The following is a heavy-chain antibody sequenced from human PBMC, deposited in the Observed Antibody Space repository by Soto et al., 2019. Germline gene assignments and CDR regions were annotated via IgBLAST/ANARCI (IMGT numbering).Heavy chain of an antibody. Sequence: GGSLRLSCAASGFTFTTYAMNWVRQAPGKGLEWVALISYDGSNKYYADSVKGRFTISRDSSKNTLSLQMTSLRAEDTAVYYCAKWGRQWLVTSDFNYWGQGALVTVSS. CDR1: GFTFTTYA. V-gene: IGHV3-30-3*01. J-gene: IGHJ4*02. CDR2: ISYDGSNK. D-gene: IGHD6-19*01. CDR3: AKWGRQWLVTSDFNY.